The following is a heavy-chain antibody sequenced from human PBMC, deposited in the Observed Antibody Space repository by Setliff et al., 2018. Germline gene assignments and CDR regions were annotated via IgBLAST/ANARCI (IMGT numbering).Heavy chain of an antibody. Sequence: SETLSLTCTVSGGSISSYYWSWIRQPAGKGPEWIGHIYIGGSANYNPSLKSRVTMSIDTSRNQFSLKLNSVTAADMAVYYCAREQWLDPPGYYYMDVWAKGTTVTVSS. CDR1: GGSISSYY. CDR3: AREQWLDPPGYYYMDV. CDR2: IYIGGSA. V-gene: IGHV4-4*07. D-gene: IGHD6-19*01. J-gene: IGHJ6*03.